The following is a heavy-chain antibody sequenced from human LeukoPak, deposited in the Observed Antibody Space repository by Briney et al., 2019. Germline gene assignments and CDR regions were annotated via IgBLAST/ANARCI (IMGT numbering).Heavy chain of an antibody. CDR2: VDPEDGGT. J-gene: IGHJ3*02. CDR1: GYTFTDYY. D-gene: IGHD3-10*01. CDR3: ATGATMVRGVIIGAFDI. V-gene: IGHV1-69-2*01. Sequence: GASVKVSCKASGYTFTDYYMHWVQQAPGKGLEWMGRVDPEDGGTIYAEKFQGRVTITADTSTDTAYMELSSLRSEDTAVYYCATGATMVRGVIIGAFDIWGQGTMVTVSS.